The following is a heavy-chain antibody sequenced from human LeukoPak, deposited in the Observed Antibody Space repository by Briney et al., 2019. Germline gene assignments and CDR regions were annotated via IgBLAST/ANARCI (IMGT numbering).Heavy chain of an antibody. CDR3: ASSTTVVILFDY. CDR2: INHSGST. Sequence: PSETLSLTCAVYGGSFSGYYWSWIRQPPGKGLEWIGEINHSGSTNYNPSLKSRVTISVDTSKNQFSLKLSSVTAADTAVYYCASSTTVVILFDYWGQGTLVTVSS. CDR1: GGSFSGYY. V-gene: IGHV4-34*01. D-gene: IGHD4-23*01. J-gene: IGHJ4*02.